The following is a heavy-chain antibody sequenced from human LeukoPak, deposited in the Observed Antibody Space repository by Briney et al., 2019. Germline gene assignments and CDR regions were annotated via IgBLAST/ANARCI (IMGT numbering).Heavy chain of an antibody. CDR2: IYYSGST. V-gene: IGHV4-39*02. D-gene: IGHD2-15*01. J-gene: IGHJ3*02. CDR3: ARDVVAWNHAFDI. CDR1: GGSISSSSYY. Sequence: SETLSLTCTVSGGSISSSSYYWGWIRQPPGKGLEWIGSIYYSGSTYYNPSLKSRVTISVDTSKNQFSLKLSSVAAADTAVYYCARDVVAWNHAFDIWGQGTVVTVSS.